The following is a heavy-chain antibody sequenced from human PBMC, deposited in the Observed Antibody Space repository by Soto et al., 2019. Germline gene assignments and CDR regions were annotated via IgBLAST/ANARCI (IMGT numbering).Heavy chain of an antibody. CDR2: MSPNSGAT. D-gene: IGHD1-1*01. J-gene: IGHJ6*02. CDR1: GYTFTTYD. Sequence: ASVKVSCKASGYTFTTYDINWVRQATGQGLEWLGWMSPNSGATGYAQKFQGRVTMTRDTSMTTAYMELSNLRSEDTAMYYCARGVDAGVDVWGQGTTVIVS. CDR3: ARGVDAGVDV. V-gene: IGHV1-8*01.